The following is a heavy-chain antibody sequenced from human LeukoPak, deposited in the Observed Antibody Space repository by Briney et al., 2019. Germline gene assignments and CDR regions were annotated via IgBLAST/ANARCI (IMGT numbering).Heavy chain of an antibody. Sequence: SETLSLTCTVSGGSISSSSYYWGWIRQPPGKGLEWIGSIYYSGSTYYNPSLKSRVTISVDTSKNQFSLKLSSVTAADTAVYYCARINLLYSSNYYYMDVWGKGTTVTVSS. CDR2: IYYSGST. CDR3: ARINLLYSSNYYYMDV. CDR1: GGSISSSSYY. D-gene: IGHD6-13*01. J-gene: IGHJ6*03. V-gene: IGHV4-39*01.